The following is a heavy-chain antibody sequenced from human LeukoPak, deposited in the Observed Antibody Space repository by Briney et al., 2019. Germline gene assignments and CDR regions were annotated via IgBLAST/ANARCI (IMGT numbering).Heavy chain of an antibody. CDR3: VKDMTGGWTSNRDY. J-gene: IGHJ4*02. CDR2: ISWSSRNI. D-gene: IGHD1-14*01. Sequence: GRSLRLSCAASGFTFEDYAMHWVRQAPGKGLEWVSGISWSSRNIVYADSVKGRFTISRDNAESSLYLQMHSLRAEDTAFYYCVKDMTGGWTSNRDYWGQGTLVTVSS. V-gene: IGHV3-9*01. CDR1: GFTFEDYA.